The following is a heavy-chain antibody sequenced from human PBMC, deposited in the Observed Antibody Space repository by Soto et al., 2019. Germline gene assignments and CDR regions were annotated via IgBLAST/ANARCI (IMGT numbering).Heavy chain of an antibody. CDR3: ARVSNKGYSYGLAAFDI. V-gene: IGHV4-59*01. J-gene: IGHJ3*02. CDR1: GGSISSYY. D-gene: IGHD5-18*01. Sequence: SETLSLTCTVSGGSISSYYWSWIRQPPGKGLEWIGYIYYSGSTNYNPSLKSRVTISVDTSKNQFSLKLSSVTAADTAVYYCARVSNKGYSYGLAAFDIWGQGTMVTVSS. CDR2: IYYSGST.